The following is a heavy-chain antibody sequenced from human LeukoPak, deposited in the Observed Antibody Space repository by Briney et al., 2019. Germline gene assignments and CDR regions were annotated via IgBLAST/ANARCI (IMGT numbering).Heavy chain of an antibody. Sequence: SETLSLTCTVSGGSISSGDYYWSWIRQPPGKGLEWIGYIYYSGSTYYNPSLKSRVTISVDTSKNQFSLKLSSVTAADTAVYYCASLGYCSSTSYYLRRFLFDPWGQGTLVTVSS. D-gene: IGHD2-2*01. V-gene: IGHV4-30-4*08. CDR1: GGSISSGDYY. J-gene: IGHJ5*02. CDR3: ASLGYCSSTSYYLRRFLFDP. CDR2: IYYSGST.